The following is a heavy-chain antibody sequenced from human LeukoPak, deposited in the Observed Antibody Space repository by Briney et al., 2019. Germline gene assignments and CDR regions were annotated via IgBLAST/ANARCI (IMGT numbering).Heavy chain of an antibody. D-gene: IGHD5-18*01. CDR3: ARGNTAMVYYFDY. CDR2: IYHSGST. Sequence: PSETLSLTCTVSGYSISSGYYWGWIRQPPGKGLEWIGSIYHSGSTYYNPSLKSRVTISVDTSKNQFSLKLSSVTAADTAVYYCARGNTAMVYYFDYWGQGTLVTVSS. CDR1: GYSISSGYY. J-gene: IGHJ4*02. V-gene: IGHV4-38-2*02.